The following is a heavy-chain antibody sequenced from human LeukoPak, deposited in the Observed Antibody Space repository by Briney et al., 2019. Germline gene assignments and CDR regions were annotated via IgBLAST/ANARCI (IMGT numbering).Heavy chain of an antibody. CDR2: ISGSGGST. CDR1: GFTFSNYG. J-gene: IGHJ6*03. CDR3: AKSPYCSSTSCLYYYYYYMDV. Sequence: PGGSLRLSCAASGFTFSNYGMSWVRQAPGKGLEWVSAISGSGGSTYYADSVKGRFTISRDNSKNTLYLQMNSLRAEDTAVYYCAKSPYCSSTSCLYYYYYYMDVWGKGTTVTISS. D-gene: IGHD2-2*01. V-gene: IGHV3-23*01.